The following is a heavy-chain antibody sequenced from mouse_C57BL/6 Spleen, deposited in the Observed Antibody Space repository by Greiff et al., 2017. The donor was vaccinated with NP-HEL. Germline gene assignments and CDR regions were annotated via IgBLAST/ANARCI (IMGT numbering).Heavy chain of an antibody. CDR3: ARSEAWFAY. V-gene: IGHV1-80*01. J-gene: IGHJ3*01. CDR1: GYAFSSYW. CDR2: IYPGDGDT. Sequence: QVQLQQSGAELVKPGASVKISCKASGYAFSSYWMNWVKHRPGKGLEWIGQIYPGDGDTNYNGKFKGKATLTAAKSSSTAYMQLSSLTSEDSAVYFCARSEAWFAYWGQGTLVTVSA.